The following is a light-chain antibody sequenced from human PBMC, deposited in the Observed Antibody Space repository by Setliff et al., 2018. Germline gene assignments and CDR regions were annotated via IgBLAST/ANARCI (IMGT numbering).Light chain of an antibody. CDR2: EVT. V-gene: IGLV2-14*01. Sequence: QSALAQPASVSGSPGQSITISCTETNSDLGPYNSVSWYQQHPGKAPKLMIYEVTKRPSGVSDRFSGSKSGNTASLTISGLQAEDEADYYCLSYTSQTTHALFGGGTKVTVL. CDR1: NSDLGPYNS. CDR3: LSYTSQTTHAL. J-gene: IGLJ2*01.